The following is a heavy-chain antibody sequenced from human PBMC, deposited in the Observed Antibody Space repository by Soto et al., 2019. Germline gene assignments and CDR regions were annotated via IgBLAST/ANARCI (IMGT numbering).Heavy chain of an antibody. CDR3: AIVERGKPRTYYYDSSTRGAFDI. CDR1: GYTFTSYG. V-gene: IGHV1-18*04. J-gene: IGHJ3*02. CDR2: ISAYNGNT. Sequence: ASVKVSCKASGYTFTSYGISWVRQAPGQGLEWMGWISAYNGNTNYAQKLQGRVTMTTDTSTSTAYMELRSLRSDDTAVYYCAIVERGKPRTYYYDSSTRGAFDILGQGTMVTVSS. D-gene: IGHD3-22*01.